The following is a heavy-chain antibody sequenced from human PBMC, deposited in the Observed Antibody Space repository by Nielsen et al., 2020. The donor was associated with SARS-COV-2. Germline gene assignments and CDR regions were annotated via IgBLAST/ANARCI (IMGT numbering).Heavy chain of an antibody. CDR2: ISYDGSNK. V-gene: IGHV3-30-3*02. D-gene: IGHD1-26*01. Sequence: VRQAPGKGLEWVAVISYDGSNKYYADSVKGRFTISRDNSKNTLYLQMNSLRAEDTAVYYCAKDSAGATMGWFDPWGQGTLVTVSS. CDR3: AKDSAGATMGWFDP. J-gene: IGHJ5*02.